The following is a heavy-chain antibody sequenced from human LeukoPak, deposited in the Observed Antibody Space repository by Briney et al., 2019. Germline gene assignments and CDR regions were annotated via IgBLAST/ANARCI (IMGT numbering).Heavy chain of an antibody. V-gene: IGHV3-7*01. CDR1: GFTFSSYW. D-gene: IGHD3-3*01. Sequence: GGSLRLSCAASGFTFSSYWMSWVRQAPGKGLEWVANIKQDGSEKYYMDSVKGRFTISRDNAKNSLYLQMNSLRAEDTAVYYCARDTTPAPYYDFWSGYSTTSGGMDVWGQGTTVTVSS. J-gene: IGHJ6*02. CDR3: ARDTTPAPYYDFWSGYSTTSGGMDV. CDR2: IKQDGSEK.